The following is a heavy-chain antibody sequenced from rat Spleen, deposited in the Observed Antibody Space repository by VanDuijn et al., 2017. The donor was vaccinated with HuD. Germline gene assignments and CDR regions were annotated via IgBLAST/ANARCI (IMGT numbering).Heavy chain of an antibody. CDR3: ARSVFDY. V-gene: IGHV5-29*01. CDR2: ITYDGSST. Sequence: EVQLVESGGGLVQPGRSLKLSCAASGFTLSDYYMAWVRQAPTKGLEWVATITYDGSSTYYRDSVKGRFTTSRDNAKSTLYLQMDSLRSEDTATYYCARSVFDYWGQGVMVTVSS. J-gene: IGHJ2*01. CDR1: GFTLSDYY.